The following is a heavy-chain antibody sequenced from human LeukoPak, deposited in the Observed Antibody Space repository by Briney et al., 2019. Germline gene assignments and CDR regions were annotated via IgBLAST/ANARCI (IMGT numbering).Heavy chain of an antibody. D-gene: IGHD2/OR15-2a*01. CDR2: ISHSGTT. CDR1: GGSIDITNY. Sequence: SETLSLTCGVSGGSIDITNYWSWVRPAPGKGLEWIGEISHSGTTNYNPSLRSRVTMFLDRANNQFSLSLTSVTAADSAVYYCTRENRPFCPFAYWGQGVLVTVSS. V-gene: IGHV4-4*02. J-gene: IGHJ4*02. CDR3: TRENRPFCPFAY.